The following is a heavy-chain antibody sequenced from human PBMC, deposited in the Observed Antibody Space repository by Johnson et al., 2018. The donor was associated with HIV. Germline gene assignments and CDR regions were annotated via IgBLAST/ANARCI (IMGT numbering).Heavy chain of an antibody. CDR1: GLTFSRNW. V-gene: IGHV3-7*05. D-gene: IGHD6-6*01. CDR3: ARVSRSSPAFDAFDI. CDR2: LKQDGSEK. J-gene: IGHJ3*02. Sequence: MLLVESGGGLVQPGGSLRLSCVASGLTFSRNWMSWVRQAPGQGLEWVANLKQDGSEKYYVASVKGRFTISRDNAKNSLFLQMNSLRAEDTAVYYCARVSRSSPAFDAFDIWGQGTLVTVSS.